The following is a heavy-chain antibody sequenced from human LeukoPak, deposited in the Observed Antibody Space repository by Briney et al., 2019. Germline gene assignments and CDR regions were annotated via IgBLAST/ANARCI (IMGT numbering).Heavy chain of an antibody. D-gene: IGHD3-10*01. Sequence: GGSLRLSCAASGFTFSSHTMNWVRQAPGKGLEWVSCISSTSSTIYYADSVKGRFTVSRDNAKNSLYLQMNSLRAEDTAVYYCARKHYGSGIYYPFDYWGQGTLVTVSP. J-gene: IGHJ4*02. V-gene: IGHV3-48*04. CDR3: ARKHYGSGIYYPFDY. CDR2: ISSTSSTI. CDR1: GFTFSSHT.